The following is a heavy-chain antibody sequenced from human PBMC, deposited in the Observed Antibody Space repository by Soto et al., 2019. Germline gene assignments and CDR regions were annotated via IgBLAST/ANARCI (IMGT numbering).Heavy chain of an antibody. CDR1: CYSISSGYH. CDR3: ARQDRVVAEGRWFDP. CDR2: VHYSGNT. V-gene: IGHV4-38-2*02. J-gene: IGHJ5*02. D-gene: IGHD2-15*01. Sequence: SETLSLTCTVSCYSISSGYHWAWIRQPPGKGLEWLGSVHYSGNTYYNPSLKSRLTISVDKSKNQFSLNLSSVTAADTAVYYCARQDRVVAEGRWFDPWGQGTLVTVPS.